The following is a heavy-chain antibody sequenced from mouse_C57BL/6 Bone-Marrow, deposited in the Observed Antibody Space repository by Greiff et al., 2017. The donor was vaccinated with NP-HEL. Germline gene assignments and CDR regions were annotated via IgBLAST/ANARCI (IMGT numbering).Heavy chain of an antibody. D-gene: IGHD1-1*01. CDR1: GYTFTSYW. J-gene: IGHJ2*01. CDR3: ARWGITTGRYYFDY. V-gene: IGHV1-50*01. Sequence: VQLQQPGAELVKPGASVKLSCKASGYTFTSYWMQWVKQRPGQGLEWIGELDPSDSYTNYNQKFKGKATLTVDTSSSTAYMPLSSLTSEDSAVYYCARWGITTGRYYFDYWGQGTTLTVSS. CDR2: LDPSDSYT.